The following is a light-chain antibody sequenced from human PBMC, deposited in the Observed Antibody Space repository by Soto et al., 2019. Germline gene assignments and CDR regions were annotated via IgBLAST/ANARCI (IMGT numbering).Light chain of an antibody. Sequence: QSALTQHASVSGSPGQSITISCTGTSSDVGGYKYVSWYQQHPGKAPKLMIYDVSNRPSGVSNRFSGSKSGNTASLTISGLQAEDEADYYCSSYTSSSTLLYVFGTGTKVTVL. J-gene: IGLJ1*01. CDR2: DVS. V-gene: IGLV2-14*01. CDR1: SSDVGGYKY. CDR3: SSYTSSSTLLYV.